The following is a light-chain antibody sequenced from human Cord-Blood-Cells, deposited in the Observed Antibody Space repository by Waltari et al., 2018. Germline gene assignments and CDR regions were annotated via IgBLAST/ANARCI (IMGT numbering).Light chain of an antibody. V-gene: IGLV2-14*01. CDR2: DVS. CDR1: SSDVCGYNY. J-gene: IGLJ1*01. Sequence: QSALTQPASVSGSPGQSITISCTGTSSDVCGYNYISWYQQHPCKAPKPMIYDVSNRPSGVSNRFYGSKSGNTASLTISGLQAEDEADYYCSSYTSSSTYVFGTGTKVTVL. CDR3: SSYTSSSTYV.